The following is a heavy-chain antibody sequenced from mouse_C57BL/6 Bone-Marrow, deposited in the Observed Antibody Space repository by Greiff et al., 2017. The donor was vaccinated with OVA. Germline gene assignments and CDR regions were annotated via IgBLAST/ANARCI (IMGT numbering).Heavy chain of an antibody. D-gene: IGHD2-4*01. CDR3: ARSGDDYDWFAY. CDR2: IDPSDSET. J-gene: IGHJ3*01. Sequence: VQLQQPGAELVRPGSSVKLSCKASGYTFTSYWMHWVKQRPIQGLEWIGNIDPSDSETHYNQKFKDKATLTVDKSSSTAYMQLSSLTSEDSAVYYCARSGDDYDWFAYWGQGTLVTVSA. CDR1: GYTFTSYW. V-gene: IGHV1-52*01.